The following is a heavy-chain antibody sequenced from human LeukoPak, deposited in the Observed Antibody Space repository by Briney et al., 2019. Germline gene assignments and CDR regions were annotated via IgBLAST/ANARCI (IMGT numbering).Heavy chain of an antibody. Sequence: GESLKISCKGSGYSFTTYWIAWVRQMPGKGLEWMGIIYPGDSEIIYSPSSQGQVTISVDKSISTAYLQWSRLKTSDTAMYYCVRHLSDITSCPNYWGPGTLVTVAS. V-gene: IGHV5-51*01. CDR1: GYSFTTYW. CDR2: IYPGDSEI. J-gene: IGHJ4*02. CDR3: VRHLSDITSCPNY. D-gene: IGHD2-2*01.